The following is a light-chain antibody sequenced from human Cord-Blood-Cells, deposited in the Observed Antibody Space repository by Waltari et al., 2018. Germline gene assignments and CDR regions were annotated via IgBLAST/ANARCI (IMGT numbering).Light chain of an antibody. CDR3: QQYNSSPYT. CDR2: KAS. J-gene: IGKJ2*01. V-gene: IGKV1-5*03. Sequence: DIQMTQSPSTLSASVGDRVTITCRASQSISSWLAWYQQKPGKAPKLLIYKASSLESGVPSRFSGSGSGTEFTPTISSLQPDDFATYYCQQYNSSPYTFGQGTKLEIK. CDR1: QSISSW.